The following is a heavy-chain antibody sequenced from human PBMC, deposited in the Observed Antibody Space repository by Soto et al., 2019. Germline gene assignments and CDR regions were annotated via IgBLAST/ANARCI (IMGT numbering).Heavy chain of an antibody. CDR2: INAGNGNT. CDR1: GYTFTSYA. Sequence: QVQLVQSGAEVKKPGASVKVSCKASGYTFTSYAMHWVRQAPGQRLERMGWINAGNGNTKYSQKFQGRVTITRDTSASTAYMELSSLRSEDTAVYYCARGGSGWYYYYYGMDVWGQGTTVTVSS. D-gene: IGHD6-19*01. CDR3: ARGGSGWYYYYYGMDV. J-gene: IGHJ6*02. V-gene: IGHV1-3*01.